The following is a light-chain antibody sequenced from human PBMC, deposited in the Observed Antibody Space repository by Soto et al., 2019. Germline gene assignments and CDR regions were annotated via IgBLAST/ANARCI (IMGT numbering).Light chain of an antibody. CDR3: QQRDDLYT. V-gene: IGKV3-11*01. CDR1: QSVTNY. Sequence: EIVLTQSPATLSLSPGERATLSCRASQSVTNYVAWYQQKPGQAPRLLIYDASNRATGIPARFSGRGSGTDFTLTISSLEPEDFGVYYCQQRDDLYTFGQGTKLEIK. CDR2: DAS. J-gene: IGKJ2*01.